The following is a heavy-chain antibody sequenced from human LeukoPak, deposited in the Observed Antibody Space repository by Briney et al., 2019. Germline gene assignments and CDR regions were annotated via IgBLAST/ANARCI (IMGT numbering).Heavy chain of an antibody. CDR2: INQDGSEK. CDR1: GLTFSSSW. Sequence: GGSLRLSCAASGLTFSSSWMSWVRQAPGKGLEWVANINQDGSEKYCVDSVKGRCTISRDNAKNALYLQMDSLRAEDTAVYYCARGGTSGSLIYWGQGTLVTVSS. CDR3: ARGGTSGSLIY. D-gene: IGHD1-26*01. V-gene: IGHV3-7*05. J-gene: IGHJ4*02.